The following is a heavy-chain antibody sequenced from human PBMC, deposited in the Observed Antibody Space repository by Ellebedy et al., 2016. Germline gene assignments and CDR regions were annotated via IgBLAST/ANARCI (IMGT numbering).Heavy chain of an antibody. J-gene: IGHJ6*03. V-gene: IGHV1-8*01. CDR3: ARGRVRGGYHYYYYMDV. CDR2: MNPNSGNT. CDR1: EYTFTSYD. Sequence: ASVKVSXXASEYTFTSYDINWVRQATGQGLEWMGWMNPNSGNTDYAQKFQGRVTMTRNTSISTAYMELSSLRSEDTAVYYCARGRVRGGYHYYYYMDVWGKGTTVTVSS. D-gene: IGHD3-22*01.